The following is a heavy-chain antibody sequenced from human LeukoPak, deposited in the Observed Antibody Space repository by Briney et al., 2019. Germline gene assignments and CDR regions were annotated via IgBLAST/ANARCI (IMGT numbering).Heavy chain of an antibody. CDR3: ATRQKLRFLEWSPFDY. V-gene: IGHV4-34*01. CDR1: GGSFSGYY. Sequence: PSETLSLTCAVYGGSFSGYYWSWIRQPPGKGLEWIGEINHSGSTNYNPSLKSRVTISVDTSKNQFSLKLSSVTAADTAVYYCATRQKLRFLEWSPFDYWGQGTLVTVSS. D-gene: IGHD3-3*01. CDR2: INHSGST. J-gene: IGHJ4*02.